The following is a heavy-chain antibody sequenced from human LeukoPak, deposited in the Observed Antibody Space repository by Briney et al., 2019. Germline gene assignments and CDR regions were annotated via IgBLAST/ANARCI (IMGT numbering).Heavy chain of an antibody. CDR3: ARDQNDYVWGSYPFYFDY. Sequence: SQTLSLTCAISGDSVSSNSAAWNWIRQSPSRGLEWLGRTYYRSKWYNDYAVSVKSRITINPDTSKNQFSLLLNSVTPEDTAVYYCARDQNDYVWGSYPFYFDYWGQGTLVTVSS. J-gene: IGHJ4*02. V-gene: IGHV6-1*01. CDR2: TYYRSKWYN. D-gene: IGHD3-16*02. CDR1: GDSVSSNSAA.